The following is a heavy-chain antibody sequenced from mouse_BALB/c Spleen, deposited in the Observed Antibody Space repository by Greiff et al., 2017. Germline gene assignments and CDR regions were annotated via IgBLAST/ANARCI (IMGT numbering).Heavy chain of an antibody. J-gene: IGHJ3*01. Sequence: EVQLVESGGGLVKPGGSLKLSCAASGFTFSSYAMSWVRQTPEKRLEWVASISSGGSTYYPDSVKGRFTISRDNARNILYLQMSSLRSEDTAMYYCARGLLEGFAYWGQGTLVTVSA. CDR3: ARGLLEGFAY. CDR1: GFTFSSYA. V-gene: IGHV5-6-5*01. D-gene: IGHD2-14*01. CDR2: ISSGGST.